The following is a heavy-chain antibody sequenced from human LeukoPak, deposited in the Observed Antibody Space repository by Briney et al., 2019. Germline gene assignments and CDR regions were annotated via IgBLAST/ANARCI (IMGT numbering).Heavy chain of an antibody. CDR3: AREARFSNYYDSSGLDY. CDR2: IYYSGST. Sequence: TLSLTCTVSGGSISSYYWSWIRQPPGKGLEWNGYIYYSGSTNYNPSPQSRVTISVDTSKKQFSLKLSSVTAADTAVYYCAREARFSNYYDSSGLDYWGQGTLVTVSS. CDR1: GGSISSYY. V-gene: IGHV4-59*01. J-gene: IGHJ4*02. D-gene: IGHD3-22*01.